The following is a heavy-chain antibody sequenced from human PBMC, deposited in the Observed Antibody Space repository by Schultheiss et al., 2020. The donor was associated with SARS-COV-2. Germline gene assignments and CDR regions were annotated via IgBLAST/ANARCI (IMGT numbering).Heavy chain of an antibody. CDR2: ISYDGSNK. V-gene: IGHV3-30*18. Sequence: GGSLRLSCSASGFTLESFGMLWVRQAPGKGLEWVAVISYDGSNKYYADSVKGRFTISRDNAKNSLYLQMNSLRAEDTAVYYCAKVSGSSRGYWGQGTLVTVSS. J-gene: IGHJ4*02. CDR3: AKVSGSSRGY. CDR1: GFTLESFG. D-gene: IGHD6-13*01.